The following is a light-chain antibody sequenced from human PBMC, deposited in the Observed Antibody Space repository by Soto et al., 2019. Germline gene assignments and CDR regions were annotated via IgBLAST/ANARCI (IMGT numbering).Light chain of an antibody. CDR2: DAS. Sequence: EIVLTHSPGTLSLSPGEIATLSCRASQTVRNNYLAWYQQKPGQAPRLLIYDASSRATGIPDRFSGGGSGTDFTPTISRLEPEDFAVYYCQQFSGYPLTFGGGTKVDIK. V-gene: IGKV3-20*01. CDR3: QQFSGYPLT. J-gene: IGKJ4*01. CDR1: QTVRNNY.